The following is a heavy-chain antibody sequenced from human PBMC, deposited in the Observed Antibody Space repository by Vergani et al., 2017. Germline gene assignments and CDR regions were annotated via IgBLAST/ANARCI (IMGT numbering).Heavy chain of an antibody. Sequence: QVQLVESGGGVVQPGRSLRLSCAASGFTFSSYGMHWVRQAPGKGLEWVAVISYDGSNKYYADSVKGRFTISRDNSKNTLYLQMNSLRAEDTAVYYCAKDLRTIIGGFDIWGQGTMVTVSP. CDR3: AKDLRTIIGGFDI. CDR2: ISYDGSNK. V-gene: IGHV3-30*18. J-gene: IGHJ3*02. D-gene: IGHD3-3*01. CDR1: GFTFSSYG.